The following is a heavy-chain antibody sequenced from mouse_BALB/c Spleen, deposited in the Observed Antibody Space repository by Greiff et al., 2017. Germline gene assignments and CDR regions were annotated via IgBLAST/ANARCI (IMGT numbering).Heavy chain of an antibody. Sequence: EVKVVESGGGLVKPGGSLKLSCAASGFTFSSYAMSWVRQTPEKRLEWVASISSGGGTYYPDSVMGRFTISRDNARNILYLRMSSLGSEDTAMYYCVANWDWDMDDWGAGTAVTVSS. CDR3: VANWDWDMDD. D-gene: IGHD4-1*01. CDR1: GFTFSSYA. V-gene: IGHV5-6-5*01. J-gene: IGHJ1*01. CDR2: ISSGGGT.